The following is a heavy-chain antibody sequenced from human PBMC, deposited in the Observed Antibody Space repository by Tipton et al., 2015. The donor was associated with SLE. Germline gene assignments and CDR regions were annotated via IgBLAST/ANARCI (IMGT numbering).Heavy chain of an antibody. J-gene: IGHJ6*02. CDR1: GGSFSGYY. D-gene: IGHD2-15*01. V-gene: IGHV4-34*01. CDR2: INHSGST. Sequence: TLSLTCAVYGGSFSGYYWSWIRQPPGKGLEWIGEINHSGSTNYNPSLKSRVTISVETSKNQFSLKLSSVTAADTAVYYCARRTMVVAANGMDVWGQGTTVTVSS. CDR3: ARRTMVVAANGMDV.